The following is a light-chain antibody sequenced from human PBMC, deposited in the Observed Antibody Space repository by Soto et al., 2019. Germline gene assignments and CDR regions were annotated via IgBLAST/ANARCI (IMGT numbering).Light chain of an antibody. V-gene: IGLV2-14*01. CDR1: SSDIGSYHY. J-gene: IGLJ2*01. CDR2: EVS. Sequence: QSALTQPASVSGSPGQSIAISCTGTSSDIGSYHYVSWYRHHPGKAPKLIIYEVSNRPSGVSDRFSGSKSGNTASLTISGLQAEDEADYYCSSYASSSTLVFGGGTKLTVL. CDR3: SSYASSSTLV.